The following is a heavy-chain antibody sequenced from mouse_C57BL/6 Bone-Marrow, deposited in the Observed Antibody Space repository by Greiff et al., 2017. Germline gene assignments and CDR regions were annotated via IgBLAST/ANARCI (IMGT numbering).Heavy chain of an antibody. Sequence: QVQLKQSGPELVKPGASVKISCKASGYAFSSSWMNWVKQRPGKGLEWIGRIYPGDGDTNYNGKFKGKATLTADKSSSTAYMQLSSLTSEDSAVYFCARAFYYGSSDYYAMDDWGQGTSVTVSS. CDR3: ARAFYYGSSDYYAMDD. CDR1: GYAFSSSW. D-gene: IGHD1-1*01. J-gene: IGHJ4*01. V-gene: IGHV1-82*01. CDR2: IYPGDGDT.